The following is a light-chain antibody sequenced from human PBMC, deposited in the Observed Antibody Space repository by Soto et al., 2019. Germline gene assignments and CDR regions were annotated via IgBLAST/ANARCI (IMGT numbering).Light chain of an antibody. J-gene: IGKJ4*01. CDR1: QSVRSN. Sequence: EIVLTQSPATLSVSPGERATLSCRASQSVRSNLAWYQKKPGQAPSLLIYGASTRATGIPARFSGSGSGTDFTLTISSLQSEDFAVYYCQQYNNLPALTFGGGTKVEIK. V-gene: IGKV3-15*01. CDR3: QQYNNLPALT. CDR2: GAS.